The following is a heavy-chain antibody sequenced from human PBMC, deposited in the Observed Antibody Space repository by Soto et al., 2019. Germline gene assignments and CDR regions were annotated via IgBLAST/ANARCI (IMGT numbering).Heavy chain of an antibody. Sequence: QVQLVQSGAEVKKPGASVKVSCKTSGYTFTNHGINWVRQAPGQGLEWMGWINPYNANVNYAQKLQGRVTMTTDTSTSTAYMELRSVTSDDTDVYYCARDRVAGIWGDAFDIWGQGTMVTVSS. D-gene: IGHD3-16*01. J-gene: IGHJ3*02. V-gene: IGHV1-18*04. CDR2: INPYNANV. CDR3: ARDRVAGIWGDAFDI. CDR1: GYTFTNHG.